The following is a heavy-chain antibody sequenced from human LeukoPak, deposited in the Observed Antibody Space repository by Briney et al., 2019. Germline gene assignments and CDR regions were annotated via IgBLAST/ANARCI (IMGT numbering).Heavy chain of an antibody. V-gene: IGHV4-34*01. Sequence: SETLSLTCAVYGGSFSGYYWSWIRQPPVKGLEWIGEINHSGSTNYNPSLKSRVTISVDTSKNQFSLKLSSVTAADTAVYYCARGSGGYYYYGMDVWGQGTTVTVSS. J-gene: IGHJ6*02. CDR3: ARGSGGYYYYGMDV. CDR2: INHSGST. CDR1: GGSFSGYY.